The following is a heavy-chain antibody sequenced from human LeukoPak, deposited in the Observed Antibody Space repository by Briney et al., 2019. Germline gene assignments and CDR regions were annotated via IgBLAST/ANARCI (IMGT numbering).Heavy chain of an antibody. V-gene: IGHV3-7*01. CDR3: ARDKPRGSYYGSIFDS. J-gene: IGHJ4*02. Sequence: GGSLRLSCAASGFTFSSYWMSWVRQAPGKGREWVANIRDDGGEIYYVDSVKGRFTISRDNAKSSLFLQMNSLRAEDAAVYYCARDKPRGSYYGSIFDSWGQGTLVTVSS. D-gene: IGHD1-26*01. CDR2: IRDDGGEI. CDR1: GFTFSSYW.